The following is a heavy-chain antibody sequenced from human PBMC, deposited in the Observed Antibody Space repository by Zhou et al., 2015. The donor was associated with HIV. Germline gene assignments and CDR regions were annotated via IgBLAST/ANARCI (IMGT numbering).Heavy chain of an antibody. J-gene: IGHJ2*01. CDR2: ISAYNGNT. Sequence: QVQLVQSGAEVKKPGASVKVSCKASGYTFTSYGISWVRQAPGQGLEWMGWISAYNGNTNYAQKLQGRVTMTTDTSTSTAYMELRSLRSDDTAVYYCARSPLLGYCSSTSCYDVDLWGRGTLVTVSS. CDR3: ARSPLLGYCSSTSCYDVDL. D-gene: IGHD2-2*01. CDR1: GYTFTSYG. V-gene: IGHV1-18*01.